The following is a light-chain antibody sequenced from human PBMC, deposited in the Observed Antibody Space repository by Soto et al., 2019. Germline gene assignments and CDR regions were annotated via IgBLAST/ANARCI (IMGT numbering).Light chain of an antibody. Sequence: QSALTQPASVSGSPGQSITISCTGTSSDFGNYNLVSWYQQHPGKVPKLILFEVNKRPSAVSGRFSGSKSGNTASLTISGLQAEDEADYYCCSFTSSNTHVFGTGTKVTVL. V-gene: IGLV2-23*02. CDR3: CSFTSSNTHV. CDR2: EVN. J-gene: IGLJ1*01. CDR1: SSDFGNYNL.